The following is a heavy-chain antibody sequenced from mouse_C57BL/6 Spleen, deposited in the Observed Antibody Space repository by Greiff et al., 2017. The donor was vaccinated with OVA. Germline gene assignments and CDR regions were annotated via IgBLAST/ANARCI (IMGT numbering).Heavy chain of an antibody. D-gene: IGHD1-1*01. V-gene: IGHV5-4*01. CDR2: ISDGGSYT. Sequence: EVHLVESGGGLVKPGGSLKLSCAASGFTFSSYAMSWVRQTPEKRLEWVATISDGGSYTYYPDNVKGRFTISRDNAKNNLYLQMSHLKSEDTAMYYCARGGSSYEDYAMDYWGQGTSVTVSS. J-gene: IGHJ4*01. CDR1: GFTFSSYA. CDR3: ARGGSSYEDYAMDY.